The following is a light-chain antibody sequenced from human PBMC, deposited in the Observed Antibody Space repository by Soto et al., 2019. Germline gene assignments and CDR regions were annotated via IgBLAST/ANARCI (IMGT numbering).Light chain of an antibody. V-gene: IGKV3-15*01. J-gene: IGKJ1*01. Sequence: EIVMTQCPATVSVSPGERATLSCRASQSVNSNLAWYQQKPGQAPRLLISGASTRATGIPARFSGSGSETEFTLTISSLQSEDLAVYYCQQYNNWWTFGQGTKVEIK. CDR3: QQYNNWWT. CDR1: QSVNSN. CDR2: GAS.